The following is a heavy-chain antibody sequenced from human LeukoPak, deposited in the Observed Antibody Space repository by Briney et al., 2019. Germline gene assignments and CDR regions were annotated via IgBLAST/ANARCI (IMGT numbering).Heavy chain of an antibody. Sequence: SETLSLTCAVYGGSFSGYYWSWIRQPPGKGLEWIGSIYYSGSTYYNPSLKSRVTISVDTSKNQFSLKLSSVTAADTAVYYCARDSSGWAPGGYYFDYWGQGTLVTVSS. V-gene: IGHV4-34*01. CDR3: ARDSSGWAPGGYYFDY. D-gene: IGHD6-19*01. CDR1: GGSFSGYY. J-gene: IGHJ4*02. CDR2: IYYSGST.